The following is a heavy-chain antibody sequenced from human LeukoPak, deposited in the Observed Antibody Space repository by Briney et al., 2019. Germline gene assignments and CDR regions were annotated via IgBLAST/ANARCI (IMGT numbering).Heavy chain of an antibody. CDR3: ARSLDSVFDY. CDR1: GDTVSTTRAV. Sequence: SQTLSLTCAISGDTVSTTRAVWNWVRQSPSRGLEWLGRTYYRSKWNNDYAVSVNSRITINPDTSKNQFSLQLNSVTLEDTAVYYCARSLDSVFDYWGQGTLVTVSS. J-gene: IGHJ4*02. CDR2: TYYRSKWNN. V-gene: IGHV6-1*01. D-gene: IGHD1-1*01.